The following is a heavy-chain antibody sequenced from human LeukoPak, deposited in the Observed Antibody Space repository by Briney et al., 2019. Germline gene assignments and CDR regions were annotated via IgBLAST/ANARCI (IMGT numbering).Heavy chain of an antibody. CDR1: GGTFSSYA. V-gene: IGHV1-69*13. CDR2: IIPIFGTA. CDR3: ARHTLGYNWNYVPYDGMDV. Sequence: GASVKVSCKASGGTFSSYAISWVRQAPGQGLEWMGGIIPIFGTANYAQKFQGRVTITADESTSTAYMELRSLRSDDTAVYYCARHTLGYNWNYVPYDGMDVWGQGTTVTVSS. J-gene: IGHJ6*02. D-gene: IGHD1-7*01.